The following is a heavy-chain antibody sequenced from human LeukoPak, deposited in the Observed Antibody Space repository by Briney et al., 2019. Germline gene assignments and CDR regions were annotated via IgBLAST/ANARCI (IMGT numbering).Heavy chain of an antibody. J-gene: IGHJ4*02. Sequence: ASVRVSCKASGYTFTDYYIHWVRQAPGQGLEWTGWINPKSGATNYAQKFRGRVTMTRDASISTVYMEMATLTSDDAAMFFCARERLSVDLPHSGAHYAMFDYWGQGTLLTVSS. CDR1: GYTFTDYY. CDR3: ARERLSVDLPHSGAHYAMFDY. V-gene: IGHV1-2*02. CDR2: INPKSGAT. D-gene: IGHD2-2*01.